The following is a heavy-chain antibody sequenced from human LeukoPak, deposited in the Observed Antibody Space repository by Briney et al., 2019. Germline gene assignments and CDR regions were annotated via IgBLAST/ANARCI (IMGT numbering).Heavy chain of an antibody. D-gene: IGHD1-26*01. CDR1: GIIFSSYE. CDR2: ISSSGSSI. J-gene: IGHJ3*02. Sequence: GGSLRLSCAASGIIFSSYEMNWVRQAPGKGLEWVSYISSSGSSIYYADSVKGRFTISRDNAKNSLYLQMNSLRAEDTAVYYCARDMEPDAFDIWGQGTMVTASS. V-gene: IGHV3-48*03. CDR3: ARDMEPDAFDI.